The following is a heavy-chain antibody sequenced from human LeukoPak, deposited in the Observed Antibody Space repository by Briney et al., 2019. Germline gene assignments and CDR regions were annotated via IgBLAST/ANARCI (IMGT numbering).Heavy chain of an antibody. CDR1: GYTFTGYY. V-gene: IGHV1-2*02. CDR2: INPNSGGT. CDR3: ARTGNGYYYDSSGYYYFDY. D-gene: IGHD3-22*01. Sequence: ASVEVSCKASGYTFTGYYIHWVRQAPGQGLEWMGWINPNSGGTNYAQKFQGRVTMTRDTSISTAYMELRSLRSDDTAVYYCARTGNGYYYDSSGYYYFDYWGQGTLVTVSS. J-gene: IGHJ4*02.